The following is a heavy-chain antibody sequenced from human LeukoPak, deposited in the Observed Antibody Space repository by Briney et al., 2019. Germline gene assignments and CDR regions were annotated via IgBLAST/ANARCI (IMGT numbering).Heavy chain of an antibody. V-gene: IGHV1-2*02. CDR3: ARVGDSSSLETPWNYHYYYMDV. Sequence: ASVKVSCKASGYTFTGYYMHWVRQAPGQGLEWMGWINPNSGGTNYAQKFQGRVTMTRDTSISTAYMELSSLRSEDTAVYYCARVGDSSSLETPWNYHYYYMDVWGKGTTVTVSS. CDR1: GYTFTGYY. CDR2: INPNSGGT. D-gene: IGHD6-13*01. J-gene: IGHJ6*03.